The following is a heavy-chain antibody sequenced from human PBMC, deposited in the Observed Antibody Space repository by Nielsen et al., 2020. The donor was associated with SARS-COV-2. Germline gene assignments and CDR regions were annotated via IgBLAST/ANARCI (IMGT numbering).Heavy chain of an antibody. J-gene: IGHJ4*02. V-gene: IGHV1-69*01. CDR3: ARSRYYYDSSGYYQAQFGV. D-gene: IGHD3-22*01. Sequence: WVRQAPGQGLEWMGGIIPIFGTANYAQKFQGRVTITADESTSTAYMELSSLRSEDTAVYYCARSRYYYDSSGYYQAQFGVWGQGTLVTVSS. CDR2: IIPIFGTA.